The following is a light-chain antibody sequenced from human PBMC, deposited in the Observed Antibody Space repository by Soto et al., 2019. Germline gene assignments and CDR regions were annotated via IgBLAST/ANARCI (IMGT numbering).Light chain of an antibody. Sequence: EIVLTQSPGTLSLSPGEGATLSCRASQSISSTYVAWYQQKSGQAPRLLIYGASRRATGIPDRFRGSGSGTDFTLTISRLEPEDFAVYYCQQYGSSPRTFGQGTKVEIK. J-gene: IGKJ1*01. CDR3: QQYGSSPRT. CDR2: GAS. V-gene: IGKV3-20*01. CDR1: QSISSTY.